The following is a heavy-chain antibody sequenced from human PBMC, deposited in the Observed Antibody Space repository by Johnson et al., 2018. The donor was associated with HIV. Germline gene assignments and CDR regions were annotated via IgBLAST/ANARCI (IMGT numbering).Heavy chain of an antibody. V-gene: IGHV3-30*04. CDR1: GFTFNSYA. CDR2: ISYDGTKK. D-gene: IGHD4-11*01. CDR3: ARSVHDYSDYLWGRDAFDI. Sequence: QVQLVESGGGLIQPGGSLRLSCAASGFTFNSYAMHWVRQAPGKGLEWVAIISYDGTKKYSAGSVMGRLTISRDNSKNTLYLQMNNLRLGDTAVYYCARSVHDYSDYLWGRDAFDIWGQGTMVIVSS. J-gene: IGHJ3*02.